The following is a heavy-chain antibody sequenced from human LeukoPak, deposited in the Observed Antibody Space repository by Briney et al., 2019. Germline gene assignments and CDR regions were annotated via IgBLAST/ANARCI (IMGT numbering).Heavy chain of an antibody. V-gene: IGHV3-21*01. CDR3: SSERRDYYASGAYAYPFEY. CDR2: ISSNNRYI. Sequence: PGGSLRLSCAASGFTFSTYSMNWVRQAPGKGLEWVSSISSNNRYIYYADSVKGRFTISRDNAKNSLYLQMNSLRAEDTAMYYCSSERRDYYASGAYAYPFEYWGQGTRVAVSS. CDR1: GFTFSTYS. D-gene: IGHD3-10*01. J-gene: IGHJ4*02.